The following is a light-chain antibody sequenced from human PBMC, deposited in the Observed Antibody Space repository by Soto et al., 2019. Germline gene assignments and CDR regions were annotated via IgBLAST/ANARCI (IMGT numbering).Light chain of an antibody. Sequence: EIVLTQSPGTLSLSPGERATLSCGASQSVSSSYLAWYQQKPGQTPRLLIYGASGRATGIPDRFSGSGSGTDFTLTISRLEPEDFAVYYCQQYGSSPPLTFGQGTRLEIK. CDR3: QQYGSSPPLT. CDR2: GAS. CDR1: QSVSSSY. J-gene: IGKJ5*01. V-gene: IGKV3-20*01.